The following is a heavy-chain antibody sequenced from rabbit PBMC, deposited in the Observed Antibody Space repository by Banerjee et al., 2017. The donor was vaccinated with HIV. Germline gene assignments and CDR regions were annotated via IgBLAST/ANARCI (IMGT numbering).Heavy chain of an antibody. V-gene: IGHV1S7*01. CDR2: IVPIFGVT. CDR3: ARDLTGVIGWNFGW. J-gene: IGHJ6*01. Sequence: QELVESGGGLVQPGGSLKLSCKASRFDFSTYSMSWVRQAPGKGLEWIGYIVPIFGVTYSANWVNGRFTISSHNAQNTLYLQLNSLTAADTATYFCARDLTGVIGWNFGWWGQGTLVTVS. D-gene: IGHD4-1*01. CDR1: RFDFSTYS.